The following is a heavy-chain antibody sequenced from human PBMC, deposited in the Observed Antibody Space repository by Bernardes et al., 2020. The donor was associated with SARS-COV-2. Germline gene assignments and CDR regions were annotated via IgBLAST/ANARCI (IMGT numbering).Heavy chain of an antibody. V-gene: IGHV3-64D*06. J-gene: IGHJ4*02. D-gene: IGHD4-17*01. CDR2: ISSNGGST. CDR1: GFTFSSYA. Sequence: GGSLRLSCSASGFTFSSYAMHWVRQAPGKGLEYVSAISSNGGSTYYADSVKGRFTISRDNSKNTLYLQMSSLRAEDTAVYYCVKKDDYGDSMVFDYWGQGTLVTVSS. CDR3: VKKDDYGDSMVFDY.